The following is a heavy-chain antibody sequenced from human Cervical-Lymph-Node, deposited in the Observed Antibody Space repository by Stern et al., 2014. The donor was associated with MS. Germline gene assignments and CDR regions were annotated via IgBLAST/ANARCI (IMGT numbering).Heavy chain of an antibody. CDR3: ALSSGWYDWFDP. D-gene: IGHD6-19*01. J-gene: IGHJ5*02. CDR2: MNPNSGNT. Sequence: QVQLVQSGAEVKKPGASVKGSCKASGYTFTSYDINWVRQATGQGLEWMGWMNPNSGNTGYAQKFQGRVTMTRNTSISTAYMELSSLRSEDTAVYYCALSSGWYDWFDPWGQGTLVTVSS. CDR1: GYTFTSYD. V-gene: IGHV1-8*01.